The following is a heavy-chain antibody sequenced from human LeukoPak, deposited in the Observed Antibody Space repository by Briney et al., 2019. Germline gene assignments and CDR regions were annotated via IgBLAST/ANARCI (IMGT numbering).Heavy chain of an antibody. V-gene: IGHV3-48*04. D-gene: IGHD3-10*02. J-gene: IGHJ6*04. CDR1: GFTFSIYS. CDR2: ISSSSSTI. Sequence: PGGSLRLSCAASGFTFSIYSMNWVRQAPGKGLECVSYISSSSSTIYYADPVKGRFTISRDNAKNSLYLQMNSLRAEDTAVYYCAELGITMIGGVWGKGTTVTISS. CDR3: AELGITMIGGV.